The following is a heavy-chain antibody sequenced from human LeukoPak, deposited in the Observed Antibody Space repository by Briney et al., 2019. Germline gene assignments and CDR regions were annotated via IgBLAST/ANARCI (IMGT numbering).Heavy chain of an antibody. J-gene: IGHJ4*02. CDR3: ARLAGGLYQFDY. CDR2: INPNSGDT. V-gene: IGHV1-2*02. Sequence: ASVKVSCKASGYTFTGYYIHWVRQAPGQGLEWMGWINPNSGDTNSAQKFQGRVTMTRDTSISTAYMELSRLRSDDTAVYYCARLAGGLYQFDYWGQGALATVSS. CDR1: GYTFTGYY. D-gene: IGHD2-2*01.